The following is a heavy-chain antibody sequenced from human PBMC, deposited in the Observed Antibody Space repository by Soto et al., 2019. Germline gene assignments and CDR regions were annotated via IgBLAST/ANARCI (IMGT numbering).Heavy chain of an antibody. V-gene: IGHV3-30*18. CDR1: GFTFNSYA. J-gene: IGHJ4*02. CDR2: ISYDGSYK. CDR3: ANSGCIYYDSSGYLRY. D-gene: IGHD3-22*01. Sequence: QVQLVESGGGVVQPGRSLRLSCAASGFTFNSYAMHWVRQAPGKGLEWVTFISYDGSYKNYADSVKGRFTISRDNSKNTLYLQMNSLRAEDTAVYYCANSGCIYYDSSGYLRYWGQGALVTVSS.